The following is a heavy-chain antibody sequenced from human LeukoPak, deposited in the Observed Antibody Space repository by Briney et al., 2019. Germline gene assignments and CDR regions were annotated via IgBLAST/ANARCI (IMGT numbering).Heavy chain of an antibody. J-gene: IGHJ4*02. V-gene: IGHV1-2*02. CDR3: ARADQYCSSTSCPTDY. D-gene: IGHD2-2*01. CDR1: GYTFTGYY. CDR2: INPNSGGT. Sequence: GASVKVSCKASGYTFTGYYTHWVRQAPGQGLEWMGWINPNSGGTNYAQKFQGRVTMTRDTSISTAYMELSRLRSDDTAVYYCARADQYCSSTSCPTDYWGQGTLVTVSS.